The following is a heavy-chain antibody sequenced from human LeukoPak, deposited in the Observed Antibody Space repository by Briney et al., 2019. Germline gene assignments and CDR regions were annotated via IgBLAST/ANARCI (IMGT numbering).Heavy chain of an antibody. V-gene: IGHV3-21*01. CDR3: ARAMRSGYDY. Sequence: GGSLRLSCAASGFTFSSYSMNWVRQAPGKGLEWVSSISSSSSYIYYADSVKGRFTISRDNAENSLYLQMNSLRDEDTAVYYCARAMRSGYDYWGQGTLVTASS. J-gene: IGHJ4*02. CDR2: ISSSSSYI. CDR1: GFTFSSYS. D-gene: IGHD5-12*01.